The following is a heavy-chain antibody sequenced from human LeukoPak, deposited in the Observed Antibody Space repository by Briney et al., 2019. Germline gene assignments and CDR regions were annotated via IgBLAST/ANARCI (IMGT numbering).Heavy chain of an antibody. CDR3: ARAFTRDILTGYYYYYYMDV. J-gene: IGHJ6*03. V-gene: IGHV1-18*01. D-gene: IGHD3-9*01. CDR2: ISDYNGNT. CDR1: GYTFTSYG. Sequence: GASVKVSCKASGYTFTSYGISWVRQAPGQGLEWMGWISDYNGNTNYAQKLQGKVTLTTDTSTSTAYMELRSLRSDDTAVYYCARAFTRDILTGYYYYYYMDVWGKGTTVTISS.